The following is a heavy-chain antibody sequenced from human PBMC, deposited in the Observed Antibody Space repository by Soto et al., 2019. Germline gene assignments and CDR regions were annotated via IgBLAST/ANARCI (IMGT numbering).Heavy chain of an antibody. V-gene: IGHV4-59*08. CDR2: IYYSGST. D-gene: IGHD3-3*01. Sequence: SETLSLTCTVSGGSISSYYWSWIRQPPGKGLEWIGYIYYSGSTNYNPSLKSRVTISVDTSKNQFSLKLSSVTAADTAVYYCARLNSSGYYDFWTGYYWWDFDYWRHATLVTVSS. CDR1: GGSISSYY. J-gene: IGHJ4*01. CDR3: ARLNSSGYYDFWTGYYWWDFDY.